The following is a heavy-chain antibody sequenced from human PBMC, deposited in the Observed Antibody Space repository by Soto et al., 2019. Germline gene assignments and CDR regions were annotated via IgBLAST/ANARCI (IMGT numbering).Heavy chain of an antibody. CDR2: INYSGST. V-gene: IGHV4-34*01. J-gene: IGHJ4*02. CDR1: GGSFSGYY. Sequence: SETLSLTCAVYGGSFSGYYWSWIRQPPGKGLEWIGYINYSGSTNYNPSLKSRVTISVDTSKNQFSLKLSSVTAADTAVYYCARGHRDGYNYYFDYWGQGTLVTVSS. D-gene: IGHD5-12*01. CDR3: ARGHRDGYNYYFDY.